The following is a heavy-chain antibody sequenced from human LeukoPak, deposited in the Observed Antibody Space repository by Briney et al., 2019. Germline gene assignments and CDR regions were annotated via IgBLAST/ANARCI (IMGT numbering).Heavy chain of an antibody. J-gene: IGHJ4*02. D-gene: IGHD5-12*01. CDR1: GFTFSSFW. CDR3: ARDGGVSGYDLLDY. V-gene: IGHV3-7*01. CDR2: INQDGSEK. Sequence: GGSLRLSWAASGFTFSSFWMTWVRQAPGKGPEWVANINQDGSEKYYVDSVKGRFTISRDNAKNSVYLQMNSLRAEDTAVYYCARDGGVSGYDLLDYWGQGTLVTVSS.